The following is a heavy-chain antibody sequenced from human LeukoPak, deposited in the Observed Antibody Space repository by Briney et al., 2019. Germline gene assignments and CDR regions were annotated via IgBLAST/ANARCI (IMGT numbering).Heavy chain of an antibody. J-gene: IGHJ3*02. CDR1: GGSISSDYY. V-gene: IGHV4-30-4*01. CDR2: IYYNGST. Sequence: SQTLSLTCTVSGGSISSDYYWSWIRQPPGKGLEWIGYIYYNGSTYYNPSLRSRVTISVDTSKNQFSLKLTSVTAADTAVYYCARKSDYGARNAFDIWGQGTMVTVSS. CDR3: ARKSDYGARNAFDI. D-gene: IGHD4-17*01.